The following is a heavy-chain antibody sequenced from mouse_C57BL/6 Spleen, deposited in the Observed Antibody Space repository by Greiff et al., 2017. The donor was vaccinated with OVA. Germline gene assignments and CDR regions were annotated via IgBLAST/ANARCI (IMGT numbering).Heavy chain of an antibody. D-gene: IGHD2-1*01. CDR1: GFSLTSYG. V-gene: IGHV2-6*03. CDR2: IWSDGST. CDR3: ARGYYGPDYYAMDY. J-gene: IGHJ4*01. Sequence: VKLKESGPGLVAPSQSLSITCTVSGFSLTSYGVHWVRQPPGKGLEWLVVIWSDGSTTYNSALKSRLSISKDNSKSQVFLKMNSLQTDDTAMYYCARGYYGPDYYAMDYWGQGTSVTVSS.